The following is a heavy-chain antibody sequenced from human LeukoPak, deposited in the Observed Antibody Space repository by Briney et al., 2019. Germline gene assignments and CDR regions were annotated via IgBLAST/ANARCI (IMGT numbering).Heavy chain of an antibody. CDR1: GFTFSSYA. Sequence: GGSLRLSCAASGFTFSSYAMSWVRQAPGKGLEWVSAISGSGGFTYYGDSVKGRFTISGDNSKNTLYLQMNSLRAEDTAVYYCATAPLFGVGTRGYFDSWGQGTLVTVSS. J-gene: IGHJ4*02. D-gene: IGHD3-3*01. CDR2: ISGSGGFT. V-gene: IGHV3-23*01. CDR3: ATAPLFGVGTRGYFDS.